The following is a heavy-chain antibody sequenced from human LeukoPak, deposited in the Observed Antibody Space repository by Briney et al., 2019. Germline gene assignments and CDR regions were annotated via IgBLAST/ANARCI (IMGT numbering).Heavy chain of an antibody. J-gene: IGHJ4*02. CDR1: GFTFSSYA. D-gene: IGHD3-10*01. V-gene: IGHV3-23*01. CDR2: ISGSGGST. CDR3: AKGRITMVRGVTD. Sequence: GGPLRLSCAASGFTFSSYAMSWVRQAPGKGLEWVSGISGSGGSTYYADSVKGRFTISRDNSKNTLYLEMNSLRAEDTAVYYCAKGRITMVRGVTDWGQGTLVTVSS.